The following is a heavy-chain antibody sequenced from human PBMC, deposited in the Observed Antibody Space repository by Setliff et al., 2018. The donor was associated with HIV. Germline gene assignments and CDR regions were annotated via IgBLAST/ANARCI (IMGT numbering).Heavy chain of an antibody. V-gene: IGHV4-4*02. Sequence: PSETLSLTCAVSGGSISSSNWWSWVRQPPGKGLEWIGEIYHNGNTNYSPSLTSRVTMSVDTSKNQFSLKLNSVTAADTAVYYYEAATVGETGYYGIDVWGPGTTVTVSS. CDR1: GGSISSSNW. J-gene: IGHJ6*02. D-gene: IGHD1-26*01. CDR3: EAATVGETGYYGIDV. CDR2: IYHNGNT.